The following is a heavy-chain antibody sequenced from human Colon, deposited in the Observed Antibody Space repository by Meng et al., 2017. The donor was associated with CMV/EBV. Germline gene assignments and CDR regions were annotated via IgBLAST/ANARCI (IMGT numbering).Heavy chain of an antibody. Sequence: GGSLRLSCAASGFIFSGSHMHWVRQTPGKGLEWVSGISWNSAIKRYADSVKGRFTISRDNGKNSLYLQMNSLRAEDTALYYCVKGLVYDRSGYFDYWGQGTLVTVSS. CDR3: VKGLVYDRSGYFDY. J-gene: IGHJ4*02. CDR1: GFIFSGSH. V-gene: IGHV3-9*01. CDR2: ISWNSAIK. D-gene: IGHD3-22*01.